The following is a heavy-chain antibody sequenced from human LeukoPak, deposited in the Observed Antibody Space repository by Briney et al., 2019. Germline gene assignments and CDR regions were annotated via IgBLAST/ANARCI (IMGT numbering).Heavy chain of an antibody. CDR2: ISSSGSTI. CDR1: GFTFSSYE. CDR3: ARQYPTPTAGYYFDY. D-gene: IGHD2-2*01. J-gene: IGHJ4*02. V-gene: IGHV3-48*03. Sequence: PGGSLRHSCAASGFTFSSYEMNWVRQAPGKGLEWVSYISSSGSTIYYADSVKGRFTISRDTAKNSLYLQMNSLRAEDTAVYYCARQYPTPTAGYYFDYWGQGTLVTVSS.